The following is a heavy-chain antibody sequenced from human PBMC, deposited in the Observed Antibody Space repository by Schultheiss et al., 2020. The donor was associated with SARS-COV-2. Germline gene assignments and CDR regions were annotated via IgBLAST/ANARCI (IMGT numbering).Heavy chain of an antibody. V-gene: IGHV4-61*02. CDR3: ARGAHGYYYGMDV. CDR1: GGSISSGSYY. J-gene: IGHJ6*02. CDR2: IYTSGST. Sequence: SETLSLTCTVSGGSISSGSYYWSWIRQPAGKGLEWIGRIYTSGSTNYNPSLKSRVTMSVDTSKNQFSLKLSSVTAADTAVYYCARGAHGYYYGMDVWGQGTTVTVFS.